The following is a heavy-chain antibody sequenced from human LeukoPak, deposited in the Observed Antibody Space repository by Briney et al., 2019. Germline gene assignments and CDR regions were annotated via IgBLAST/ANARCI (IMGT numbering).Heavy chain of an antibody. CDR3: ARETRITIFGVVTYPFDY. J-gene: IGHJ4*02. CDR1: GFTFSSYA. V-gene: IGHV3-30-3*01. CDR2: MSYDGTNK. D-gene: IGHD3-3*01. Sequence: QAGGSLRLSCTASGFTFSSYAMNWVRQAPGKGLEWVSVMSYDGTNKYYADSVKGRFTISRDNSKNTLYLQMNSLRAEDTAVYYCARETRITIFGVVTYPFDYWGQGTLVTVSS.